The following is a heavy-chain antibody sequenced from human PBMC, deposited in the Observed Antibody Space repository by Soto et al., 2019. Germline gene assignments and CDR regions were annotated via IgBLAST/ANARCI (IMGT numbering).Heavy chain of an antibody. V-gene: IGHV3-48*04. D-gene: IGHD3-3*01. CDR1: KFAFSSYS. CDR3: ARDLRYDFWTGFATTGY. CDR2: ISDTSRAI. Sequence: EVYLVESGGGLVQPGGSLRLTCAASKFAFSSYSMTWVRQAPGKGLEWISHISDTSRAIYYADSVKGRFTISRDNAKNLLFLQMNSLRAEDKAVYYCARDLRYDFWTGFATTGYWGQGPLVTVSS. J-gene: IGHJ4*02.